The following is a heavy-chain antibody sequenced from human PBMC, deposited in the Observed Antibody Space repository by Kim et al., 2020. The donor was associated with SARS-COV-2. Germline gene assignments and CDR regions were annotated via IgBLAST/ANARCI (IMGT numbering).Heavy chain of an antibody. CDR1: GGSISSSSYY. CDR2: IYYSGST. Sequence: SETLSLTCTVSGGSISSSSYYWGWIRQPPGKGLEWIGSIYYSGSTYYNPSLKSRVTISVDTSKNQFSLKLSSVTAADTAVYYCARHPDYSSGWFGPSYYFDYWGQGTLVTVSS. J-gene: IGHJ4*02. CDR3: ARHPDYSSGWFGPSYYFDY. V-gene: IGHV4-39*01. D-gene: IGHD6-19*01.